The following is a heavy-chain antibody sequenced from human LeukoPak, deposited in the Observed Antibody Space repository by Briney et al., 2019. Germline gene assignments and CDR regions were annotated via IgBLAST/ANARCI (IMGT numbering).Heavy chain of an antibody. Sequence: PGGSLRLSCAASGFTFNTYGMDWVRQAPGKGLEWVAVIWYDGSEKYYVDSVKGRFTISRDNSKNTLYLQMDNLRVEDTAVYYCARDKPTRHNAFDIWGQGTTVIVSP. CDR1: GFTFNTYG. V-gene: IGHV3-33*01. J-gene: IGHJ3*02. CDR2: IWYDGSEK. CDR3: ARDKPTRHNAFDI.